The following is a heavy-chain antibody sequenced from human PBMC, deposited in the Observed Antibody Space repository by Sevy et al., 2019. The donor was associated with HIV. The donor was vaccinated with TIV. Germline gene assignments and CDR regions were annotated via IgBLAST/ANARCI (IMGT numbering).Heavy chain of an antibody. D-gene: IGHD3-22*01. V-gene: IGHV3-21*01. CDR2: ISSSSSYI. Sequence: GGSMRLSCAASGFTFSSYSMNWVRQAPGKGLEWVSSISSSSSYIYYADSVKGRFTISRDNAKNSLYLQMNSLRAEDTAVYYCARTKYGSSGSFVPFDYWGQGTLVTVSS. CDR3: ARTKYGSSGSFVPFDY. CDR1: GFTFSSYS. J-gene: IGHJ4*02.